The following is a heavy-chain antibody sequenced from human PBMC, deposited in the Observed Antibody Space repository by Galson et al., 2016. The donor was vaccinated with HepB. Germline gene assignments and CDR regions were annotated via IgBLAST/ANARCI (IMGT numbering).Heavy chain of an antibody. D-gene: IGHD3-10*01. CDR1: GFSVSSNF. Sequence: SLRLSCAASGFSVSSNFLSWVRQAPGEGLEWVSLIYSGGDTSYADSVKGRFTISRDRSKNTLYLQMNSLRAEDTAVYYCARGGRVQHLYYYYALDVWGQGTTVTVSS. CDR3: ARGGRVQHLYYYYALDV. V-gene: IGHV3-53*01. J-gene: IGHJ6*02. CDR2: IYSGGDT.